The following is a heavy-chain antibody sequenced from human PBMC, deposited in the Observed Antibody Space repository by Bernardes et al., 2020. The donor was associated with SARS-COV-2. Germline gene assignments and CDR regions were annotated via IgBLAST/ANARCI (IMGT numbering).Heavy chain of an antibody. J-gene: IGHJ4*02. CDR3: AKDNGPFGVIIIGAADY. D-gene: IGHD3-3*01. CDR1: GFTFSYYG. V-gene: IGHV3-30*18. CDR2: ISHDASNK. Sequence: GGSLRPSCAASGFTFSYYGMPWVRQAPAKGLEWVAVISHDASNKYYADSVKGRFTISRDNSKNTLYLQMNSPRAEDTAVYYCAKDNGPFGVIIIGAADYWGQGTLVTVSS.